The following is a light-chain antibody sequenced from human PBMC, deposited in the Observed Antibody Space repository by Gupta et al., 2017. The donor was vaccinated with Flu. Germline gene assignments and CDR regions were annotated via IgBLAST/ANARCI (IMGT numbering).Light chain of an antibody. CDR1: QSISSW. V-gene: IGKV1-5*03. CDR2: KAS. CDR3: QQYNNYWT. J-gene: IGKJ1*01. Sequence: DIQMTQSPSTLSASVGDRVTITCRASQSISSWLAWYQQKPGKAPKLLISKASSLESGVPSRFSGSGSGTEFTLTISSLLPDDFATYYCQQYNNYWTFGQGTKVEIK.